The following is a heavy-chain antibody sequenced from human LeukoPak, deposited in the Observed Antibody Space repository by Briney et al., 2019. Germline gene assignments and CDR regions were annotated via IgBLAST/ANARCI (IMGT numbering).Heavy chain of an antibody. CDR3: ARLYCSSTRCYLLLDY. Sequence: ASVKVSCKASGYTFTSYGISWVRQAPGQGREWMGWISAYNGNTNYAQKLQGRFTMTTDTSTSTAYMELRSLRSDDTAVYYCARLYCSSTRCYLLLDYWGQGTLITVSS. CDR1: GYTFTSYG. CDR2: ISAYNGNT. D-gene: IGHD2-2*01. J-gene: IGHJ4*02. V-gene: IGHV1-18*01.